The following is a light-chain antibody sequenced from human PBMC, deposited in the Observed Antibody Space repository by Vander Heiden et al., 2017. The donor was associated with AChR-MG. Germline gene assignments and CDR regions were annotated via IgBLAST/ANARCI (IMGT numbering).Light chain of an antibody. CDR3: AAWDDSLSGYV. V-gene: IGLV1-47*01. CDR1: SSNHGRNY. CDR2: KNN. J-gene: IGLJ1*01. Sequence: QSVLTPPPSASGTPGPGVTISCTGYSSNHGRNYGYWYQQLPGTAPKLLIYKNNQRPSGVPDRFSGSKSGTSASLAISGLRSEDEADYYCAAWDDSLSGYVFGTGTKVTVL.